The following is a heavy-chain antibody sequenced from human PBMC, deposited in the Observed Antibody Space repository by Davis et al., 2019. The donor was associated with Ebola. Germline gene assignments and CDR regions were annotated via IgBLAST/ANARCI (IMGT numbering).Heavy chain of an antibody. CDR3: AIVSPLMMYAMTSSPQYYYYGMDV. CDR2: INPNSGGT. CDR1: GYTFTGYY. J-gene: IGHJ6*04. V-gene: IGHV1-2*06. Sequence: AASVKVSCKASGYTFTGYYMHWVRQAPGRGLEWMGRINPNSGGTNYAQKFQGRVNMTRDTSISTAYMELSRLRSDDTAVYYCAIVSPLMMYAMTSSPQYYYYGMDVWGKGTTVTVSS. D-gene: IGHD2-8*01.